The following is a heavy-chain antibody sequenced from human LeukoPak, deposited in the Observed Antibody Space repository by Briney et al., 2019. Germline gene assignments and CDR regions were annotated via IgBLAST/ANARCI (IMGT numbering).Heavy chain of an antibody. CDR1: GYTFTSYG. D-gene: IGHD3-3*01. Sequence: ASVKVSCKASGYTFTSYGINWVRQAPGQGLEWMGWISAYNGNTNYAQKFQGRVTMTEDTSTDTAYMELSSLRSEDTAVYYCATSPRQLIFGVVHFDYWGQGTLVAVSS. CDR3: ATSPRQLIFGVVHFDY. J-gene: IGHJ4*02. V-gene: IGHV1-18*01. CDR2: ISAYNGNT.